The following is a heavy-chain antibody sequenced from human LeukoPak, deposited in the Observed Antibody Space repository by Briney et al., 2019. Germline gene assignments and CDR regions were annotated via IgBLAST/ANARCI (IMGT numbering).Heavy chain of an antibody. J-gene: IGHJ4*02. Sequence: PSETLSLTCTVSGGSISSNSYYWGWIRQPPGKGLEWIGSIYYSGSTYYSPSLNGRVTISIDTSKNQFSLKLTSVTAADTAVYYCARLSYNWNTGYWGQGTLVTVSS. CDR1: GGSISSNSYY. CDR2: IYYSGST. CDR3: ARLSYNWNTGY. V-gene: IGHV4-39*01. D-gene: IGHD1/OR15-1a*01.